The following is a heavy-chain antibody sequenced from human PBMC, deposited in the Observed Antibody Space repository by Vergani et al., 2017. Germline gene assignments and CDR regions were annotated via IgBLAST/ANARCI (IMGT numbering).Heavy chain of an antibody. D-gene: IGHD6-19*01. CDR3: ARGGGSPYSSGWGIDY. CDR1: GGSISSYY. Sequence: QVQLQESGPGLVKPSETLSLTCTVSGGSISSYYWSWTRQPPGKGLEWIGYIYYSGSTNYNPSLKSRVTISVDTSKNQFSLRLSSGTAADTAVYYCARGGGSPYSSGWGIDYWGQGTLVTVSS. V-gene: IGHV4-59*08. J-gene: IGHJ4*02. CDR2: IYYSGST.